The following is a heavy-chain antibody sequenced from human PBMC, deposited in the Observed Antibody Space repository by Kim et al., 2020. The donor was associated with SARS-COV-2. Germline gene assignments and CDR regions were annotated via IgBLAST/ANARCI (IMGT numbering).Heavy chain of an antibody. CDR3: AKDVWPTTNTIDT. CDR2: IWHDGSIT. D-gene: IGHD3-16*01. CDR1: GFNFKTHA. Sequence: GGSLRLSCVASGFNFKTHAMHWVRQAPCEGLEWVAVIWHDGSITYYGDVMRGRFTISRDNSRSTLYLQMNNLRPDDTAVYYCAKDVWPTTNTIDTWGQGT. J-gene: IGHJ5*02. V-gene: IGHV3-33*06.